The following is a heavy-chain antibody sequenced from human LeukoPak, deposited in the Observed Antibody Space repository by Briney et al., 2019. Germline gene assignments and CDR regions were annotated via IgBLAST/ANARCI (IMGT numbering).Heavy chain of an antibody. CDR3: APSSSSWSSFDY. D-gene: IGHD6-13*01. V-gene: IGHV3-74*01. Sequence: GGSLRLSCAASGFTFSSYWMHWVRQAPGKGLVWVSRINSDGSSTSYADSVKGRFTISRGNAKNTLYLQMNSLRAEDTAVYYCAPSSSSWSSFDYWGQGTLVTVSS. CDR1: GFTFSSYW. J-gene: IGHJ4*02. CDR2: INSDGSST.